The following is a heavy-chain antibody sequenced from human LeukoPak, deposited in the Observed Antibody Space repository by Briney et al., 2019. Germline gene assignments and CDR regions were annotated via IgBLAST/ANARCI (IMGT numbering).Heavy chain of an antibody. D-gene: IGHD5-18*01. Sequence: GESQKISCKGSGYSFTSYWIGWVRQMPGKGLEWMGIIYPGDSDTRYSPSFQGQVTISADKSISTAYLQWSSLKASDTAIYYCARHPRRGYSYGYDPYFDYWGQGTLVTVSS. CDR3: ARHPRRGYSYGYDPYFDY. J-gene: IGHJ4*02. CDR1: GYSFTSYW. V-gene: IGHV5-51*01. CDR2: IYPGDSDT.